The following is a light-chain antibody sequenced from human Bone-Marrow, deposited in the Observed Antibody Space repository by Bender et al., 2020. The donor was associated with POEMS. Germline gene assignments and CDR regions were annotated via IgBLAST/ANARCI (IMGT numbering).Light chain of an antibody. V-gene: IGLV1-40*01. CDR2: RNR. J-gene: IGLJ3*02. CDR3: SSYTSSSTRV. Sequence: QSVMTQPPSVSGAPGQRVTISCTGSSSNIGAGFEVHWYQHLPGTAPKLLVYRNRERSSGVPDRFSASKSGDTASLTISGLQAEDEADYYCSSYTSSSTRVFGGGTKLTVL. CDR1: SSNIGAGFE.